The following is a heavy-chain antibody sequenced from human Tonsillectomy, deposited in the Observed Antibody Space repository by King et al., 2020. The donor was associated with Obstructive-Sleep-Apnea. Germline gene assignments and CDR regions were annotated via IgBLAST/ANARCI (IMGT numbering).Heavy chain of an antibody. V-gene: IGHV5-10-1*01. CDR1: GYSVTSYW. D-gene: IGHD3-22*01. J-gene: IGHJ4*02. CDR2: IDPRDSYT. Sequence: VQLVESGAEVKKPGESLRISCKGSGYSVTSYWIIWVRQMPGKGLEWMGKIDPRDSYTNYSPSFQGHVTISADKSISTAYLQWSSLKASDTAMYYCAKYDTRGPFDYWGQGTLVTVSS. CDR3: AKYDTRGPFDY.